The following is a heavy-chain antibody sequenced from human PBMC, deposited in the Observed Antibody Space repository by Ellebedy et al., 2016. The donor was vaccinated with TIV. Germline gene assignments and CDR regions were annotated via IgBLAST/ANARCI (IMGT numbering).Heavy chain of an antibody. Sequence: AASVKVSCKASGYTFTSYDINWVRQAPGQGLEWMGWINPNSGGTNYAQKFQGRVTMTRDTSISTAYMELSRLRSDDTAVYYCAKYYDILTGYYTVFDSWGQGTLVTVSS. D-gene: IGHD3-9*01. J-gene: IGHJ4*02. CDR2: INPNSGGT. CDR1: GYTFTSYD. CDR3: AKYYDILTGYYTVFDS. V-gene: IGHV1-2*02.